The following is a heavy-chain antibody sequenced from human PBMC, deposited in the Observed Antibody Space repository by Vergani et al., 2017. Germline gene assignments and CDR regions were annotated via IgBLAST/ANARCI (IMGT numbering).Heavy chain of an antibody. V-gene: IGHV4-31*03. CDR3: ARITMVRGIDY. Sequence: QVQLQESGPGLVKPSQTLSLTCTVSGGSISSGGYYWSWIRQHPGKGLEWSGYIYYSGSTYYNPSLKMRVTISVDTSKNQFSLKLRSVTAADTAVYYCARITMVRGIDYWGQGTLVTVSS. CDR1: GGSISSGGYY. CDR2: IYYSGST. D-gene: IGHD3-10*01. J-gene: IGHJ4*02.